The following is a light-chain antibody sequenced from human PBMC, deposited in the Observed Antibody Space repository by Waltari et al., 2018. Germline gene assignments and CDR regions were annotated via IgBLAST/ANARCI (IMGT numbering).Light chain of an antibody. Sequence: QSALTQPASVSGSPGQSIPISCTGTSSDVGSYNLVSWYQQHPGKAPKLMIYEGRKRPSGVSNRFSGSKSGNTASLTISGLQAEDEADYYCCSYAGSSTYVFGTGTKVTVL. CDR1: SSDVGSYNL. V-gene: IGLV2-23*01. J-gene: IGLJ1*01. CDR3: CSYAGSSTYV. CDR2: EGR.